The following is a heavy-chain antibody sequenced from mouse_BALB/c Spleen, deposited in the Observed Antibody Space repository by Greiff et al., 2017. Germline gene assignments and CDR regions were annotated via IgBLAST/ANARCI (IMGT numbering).Heavy chain of an antibody. J-gene: IGHJ4*01. CDR3: ARDGALGNFYYAMDY. Sequence: VQLQESAAELARPGASVKMSCKASGYTFTSYTMHWVKQRPGQGLEWIGYINPSSGYTEYNQKFKDKTTLTADKSSSTAYMQLSSLTSEDSAVYYCARDGALGNFYYAMDYWGQGTSVTVSS. CDR2: INPSSGYT. V-gene: IGHV1-4*02. CDR1: GYTFTSYT. D-gene: IGHD2-1*01.